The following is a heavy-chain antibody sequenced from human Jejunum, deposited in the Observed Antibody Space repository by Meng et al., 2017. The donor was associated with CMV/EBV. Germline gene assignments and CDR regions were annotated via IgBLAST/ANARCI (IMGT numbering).Heavy chain of an antibody. D-gene: IGHD3-16*01. CDR3: ATIGGLQAFDF. J-gene: IGHJ3*01. CDR1: GFDFEDYN. V-gene: IGHV3-43*01. Sequence: CSASGFDFEDYNMHWVRQAQGKSLEWVSLISWDGGETMYADSVRGRFTISRDNSKNSLYLHMSSHRADDTAFYYCATIGGLQAFDFWGQETMVTVSS. CDR2: ISWDGGET.